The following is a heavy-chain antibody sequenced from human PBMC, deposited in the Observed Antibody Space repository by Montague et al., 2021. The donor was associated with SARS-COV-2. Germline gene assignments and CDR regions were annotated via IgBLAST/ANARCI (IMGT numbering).Heavy chain of an antibody. CDR2: IDWXDNK. V-gene: IGHV2-70*20. J-gene: IGHJ4*02. CDR1: GFSLSTSGLC. Sequence: PALVKSTQTLTLTCTFSGFSLSTSGLCVSWVRQPPGKALEWLALIDWXDNKYYSTSLKTRLTISKDTSKNQVVLTMTNVDPVDTATYYCARSLYVILPGYYLPFDFWGQGTLVTVSS. CDR3: ARSLYVILPGYYLPFDF. D-gene: IGHD3-9*01.